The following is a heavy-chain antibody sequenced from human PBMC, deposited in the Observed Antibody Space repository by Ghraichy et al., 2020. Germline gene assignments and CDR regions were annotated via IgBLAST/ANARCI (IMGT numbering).Heavy chain of an antibody. CDR2: IYYSGST. D-gene: IGHD2-15*01. J-gene: IGHJ1*01. V-gene: IGHV4-59*01. CDR3: AGSYCSGGSCYVGAEYFQH. Sequence: SETLSLTCTVSGGSISSYYWSWIRQPPGKGLEWIGYIYYSGSTNYNPSLKSRVTISVDTSKNQFSLKLSSVTAADTAVYYCAGSYCSGGSCYVGAEYFQHWGQGTLVTVSS. CDR1: GGSISSYY.